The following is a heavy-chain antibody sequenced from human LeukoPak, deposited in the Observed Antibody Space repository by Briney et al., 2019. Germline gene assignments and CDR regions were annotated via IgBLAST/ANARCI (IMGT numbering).Heavy chain of an antibody. CDR2: ISGSGGST. CDR1: GFTFSSYA. CDR3: AKDDNYYGSGRFDY. V-gene: IGHV3-23*01. D-gene: IGHD3-10*01. J-gene: IGHJ4*02. Sequence: GESLRLSCAASGFTFSSYAMSWVRQAPGKGLEWVSAISGSGGSTYYADSVKGRFTISRDNSKNTLYLQMNSLRAEDTAVYYCAKDDNYYGSGRFDYWGQGTLVTVSS.